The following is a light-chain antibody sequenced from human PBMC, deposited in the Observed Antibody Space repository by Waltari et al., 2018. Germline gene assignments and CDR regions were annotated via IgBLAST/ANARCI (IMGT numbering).Light chain of an antibody. CDR2: DAS. V-gene: IGKV1-5*01. CDR1: QSISSW. CDR3: QQYNTYPWT. Sequence: DIQMTQSPSTVSASVGDRVTITCRASQSISSWLAWYQQKPGKAPKLLIYDASSLESGVPSRFSGSGSGTEFTLTIRSLQPDDFAAYYCQQYNTYPWTFGQGTKVEIK. J-gene: IGKJ1*01.